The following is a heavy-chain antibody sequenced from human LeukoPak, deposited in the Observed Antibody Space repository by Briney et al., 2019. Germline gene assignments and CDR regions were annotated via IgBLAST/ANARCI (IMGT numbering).Heavy chain of an antibody. CDR2: IYYSGST. J-gene: IGHJ3*02. D-gene: IGHD2-2*01. CDR1: GGSISSSSYY. Sequence: PSETLSLTCTVSGGSISSSSYYWGWIRQPPGKGLEWIGSIYYSGSTYYNPSLKSRVTISVDTSKNQFSLKLSSVTAADTAVYYCARDPPYCSSTSCRGAFDIWGQGTMVTVSS. V-gene: IGHV4-39*02. CDR3: ARDPPYCSSTSCRGAFDI.